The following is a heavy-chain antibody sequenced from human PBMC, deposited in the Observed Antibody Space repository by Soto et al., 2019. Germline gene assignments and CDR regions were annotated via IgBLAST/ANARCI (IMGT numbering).Heavy chain of an antibody. J-gene: IGHJ6*02. D-gene: IGHD4-17*01. CDR2: ISAYNGNT. V-gene: IGHV1-18*01. Sequence: QVQLVQSGAEVKKPGASVKVSGKASGYTFTSYGISWVRQAPGQGLEWMGWISAYNGNTNYAQKLQGRVTMTTDTATSTAYMELRSLRSDDTAVYYCARDYGDDKIYYYGMDVWGQGTTVTVSS. CDR1: GYTFTSYG. CDR3: ARDYGDDKIYYYGMDV.